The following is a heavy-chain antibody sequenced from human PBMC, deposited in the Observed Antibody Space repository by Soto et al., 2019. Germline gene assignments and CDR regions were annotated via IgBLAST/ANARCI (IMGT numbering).Heavy chain of an antibody. Sequence: QVQLVESGGGVVQPGRSLRLSCAASGFTFSSYGMHWVRQAPGKGLEWVAVIWYDGSNKYYADSVKGRFTISRDNSKNTLYLQMNSLRAEDTAVYYCARDRSYGSGSYFFDYWGQGTLVTVSS. CDR3: ARDRSYGSGSYFFDY. J-gene: IGHJ4*02. CDR1: GFTFSSYG. V-gene: IGHV3-33*01. D-gene: IGHD3-10*01. CDR2: IWYDGSNK.